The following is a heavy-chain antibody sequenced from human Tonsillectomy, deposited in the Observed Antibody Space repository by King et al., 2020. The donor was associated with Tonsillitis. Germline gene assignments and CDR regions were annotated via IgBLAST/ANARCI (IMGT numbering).Heavy chain of an antibody. CDR3: ARALAAAARYWYFDL. J-gene: IGHJ2*01. CDR2: IYHSGST. D-gene: IGHD6-13*01. V-gene: IGHV4-4*02. CDR1: GGSISSSNW. Sequence: QLQESGPGLVKPSGTLSLTCAVSGGSISSSNWWSWVRQPPGKGLEWIGEIYHSGSTNYNPSLKDRVTISVAKSKSQFSLKLNSVTAADTAVYYCARALAAAARYWYFDLWGRGTLVTVSS.